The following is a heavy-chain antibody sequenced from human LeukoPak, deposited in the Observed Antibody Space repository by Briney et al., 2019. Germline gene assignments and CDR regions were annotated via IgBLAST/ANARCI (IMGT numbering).Heavy chain of an antibody. D-gene: IGHD3-10*01. CDR1: GGSFTAFY. CDR3: ARRTYYYGSRRNWFDP. CDR2: VNHSGTT. Sequence: SETLSLTCTVYGGSFTAFYWSWIRQPPGKGLEWIGEVNHSGTTNYNPSLKSRVTLSVDTSKNHFSLKLSSVTAADTAAYYCARRTYYYGSRRNWFDPWGQGTLVTVSS. J-gene: IGHJ5*02. V-gene: IGHV4-34*01.